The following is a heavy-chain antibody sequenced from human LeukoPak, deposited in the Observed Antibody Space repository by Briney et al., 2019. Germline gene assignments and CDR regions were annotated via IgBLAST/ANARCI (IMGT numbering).Heavy chain of an antibody. CDR1: GYTFTGEY. D-gene: IGHD3-16*01. V-gene: IGHV1-2*06. Sequence: EASVKVSCKASGYTFTGEYMHGVGQGPGQGGEWRGRINTNSGGTNYAQKFQGGVTMTRDTSISTSYMELSRLTSDDTAFYYCAREDSRGAFDYWGQGTLVTVSS. CDR3: AREDSRGAFDY. CDR2: INTNSGGT. J-gene: IGHJ4*02.